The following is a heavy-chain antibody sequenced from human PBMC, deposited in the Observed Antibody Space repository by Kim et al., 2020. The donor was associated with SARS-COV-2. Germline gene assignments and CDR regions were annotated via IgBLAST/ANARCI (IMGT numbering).Heavy chain of an antibody. J-gene: IGHJ5*01. CDR3: ARSLGRASWHQFDY. CDR1: TDSLSAYY. D-gene: IGHD3-16*01. Sequence: SETLSLTCTVSTDSLSAYYWSWIRQIPGKGLEWIGYIFYSGSTNYNPSLKSRATISWDTSRNQFSLGLTSVTKADTAVYYCARSLGRASWHQFDYWGHG. V-gene: IGHV4-59*01. CDR2: IFYSGST.